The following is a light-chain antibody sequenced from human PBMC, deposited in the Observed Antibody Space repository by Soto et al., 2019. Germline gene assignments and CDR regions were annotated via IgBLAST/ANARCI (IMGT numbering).Light chain of an antibody. CDR3: QQYNNWPPSNT. CDR2: GAS. V-gene: IGKV3-15*01. Sequence: EIVMPQSPATLYASPGERATLSCRASQSVSSNLSWYQQKPGQAPRLLIYGASTRATGITARFSGSGSGTEFTLTISSLQSDEFAVYYCQQYNNWPPSNTCGEGTRLEI. CDR1: QSVSSN. J-gene: IGKJ5*01.